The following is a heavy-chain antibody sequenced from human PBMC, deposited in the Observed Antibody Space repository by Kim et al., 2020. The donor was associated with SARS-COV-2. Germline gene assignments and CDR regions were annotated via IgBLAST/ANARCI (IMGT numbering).Heavy chain of an antibody. CDR2: INPSGGST. CDR3: ALGSSGPDGYYYGMDV. Sequence: ASVKVSCKASGYTFTSYYMHWVRQAPGQGLEWMGIINPSGGSTSYAQKFQGRVTMTRDTSTSTVYMELSSLRSEDTAVYYCALGSSGPDGYYYGMDVWGQGTTVTVSS. D-gene: IGHD1-1*01. J-gene: IGHJ6*02. V-gene: IGHV1-46*01. CDR1: GYTFTSYY.